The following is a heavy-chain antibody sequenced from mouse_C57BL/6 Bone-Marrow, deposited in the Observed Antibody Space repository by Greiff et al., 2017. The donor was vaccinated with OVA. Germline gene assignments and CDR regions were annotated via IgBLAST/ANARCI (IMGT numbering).Heavy chain of an antibody. D-gene: IGHD2-4*01. CDR1: GYTFTSYW. J-gene: IGHJ3*01. CDR2: IYPGSGST. Sequence: QVQLQQPGAELVKPGASVKMSCKASGYTFTSYWITWVKQRPGQGLEWIGDIYPGSGSTSYNEKFKSKATLTVDTSSSTAYMQLSSLTSEDSAVYYCAREHDYDWCAYWGQGTLVTVSA. V-gene: IGHV1-55*01. CDR3: AREHDYDWCAY.